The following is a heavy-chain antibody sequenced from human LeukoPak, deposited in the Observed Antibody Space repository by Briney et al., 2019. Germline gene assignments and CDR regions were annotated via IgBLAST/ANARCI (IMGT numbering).Heavy chain of an antibody. CDR2: IVSNGDST. D-gene: IGHD3-22*01. V-gene: IGHV3-64D*09. CDR1: GFTFSRYG. Sequence: GGSLRLSCSASGFTFSRYGMHWGRLAPGKGLEYVSAIVSNGDSTYYADSVKGRFTISRDNAENTLYLQMSSLRPDDTAVYYCVNPGWYYDSSGYSYYYGRDGWGQASTVTVSS. CDR3: VNPGWYYDSSGYSYYYGRDG. J-gene: IGHJ6*02.